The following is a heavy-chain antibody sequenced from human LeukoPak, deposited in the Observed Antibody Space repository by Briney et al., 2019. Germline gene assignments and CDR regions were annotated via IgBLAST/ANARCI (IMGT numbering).Heavy chain of an antibody. CDR1: GGTFSSHA. CDR3: ASVGYYGMDV. D-gene: IGHD4-23*01. CDR2: IIPIFGTT. Sequence: ASVKVSCKASGGTFSSHAISWVRQAPGHGLEWMGGIIPIFGTTNYAQKFQGRVTMTEDTSTDTAYMELSSLRSEDTAVYYCASVGYYGMDVWGQGTTVTVSS. J-gene: IGHJ6*02. V-gene: IGHV1-69*06.